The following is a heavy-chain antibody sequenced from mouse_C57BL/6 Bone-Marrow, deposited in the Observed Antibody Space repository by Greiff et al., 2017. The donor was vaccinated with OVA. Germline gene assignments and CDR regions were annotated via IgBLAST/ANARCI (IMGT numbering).Heavy chain of an antibody. V-gene: IGHV1-52*01. CDR1: GYTFTSYW. CDR3: ARCDGHWYFDV. Sequence: QVQLQQPGAELVRPGSSVKLSCKASGYTFTSYWMHWVKQRPIQGLEWIGNIDPSDSETHYNQKFKDKATLTVDKSSSTAYMQLSSLTSEDSAVYYGARCDGHWYFDVWGTGTTVTVSS. CDR2: IDPSDSET. J-gene: IGHJ1*03. D-gene: IGHD2-3*01.